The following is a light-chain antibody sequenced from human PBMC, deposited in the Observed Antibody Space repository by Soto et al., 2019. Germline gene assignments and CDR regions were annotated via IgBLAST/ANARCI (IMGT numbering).Light chain of an antibody. J-gene: IGLJ1*01. V-gene: IGLV2-14*01. CDR3: TSYTSSSPYV. Sequence: QSVLTQPASVSGSPGQSITISCTGTSGDVGRYNYVSWYQHHPGKVPKLVIYVVSKRPSGVSHRFSGSKSGNTASLTISALQAEDEADYYCTSYTSSSPYVFGTGTKVTVL. CDR2: VVS. CDR1: SGDVGRYNY.